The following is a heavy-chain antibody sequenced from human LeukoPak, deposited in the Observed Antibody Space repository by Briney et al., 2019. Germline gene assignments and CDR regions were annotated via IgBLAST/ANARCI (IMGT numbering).Heavy chain of an antibody. D-gene: IGHD3-22*01. CDR3: ARSGSTGYSLDY. Sequence: GASVKVSCKASGYSFTGYFIHWVRQAPGQGLEWMGCIDPNSGDTKYAQKFQGRVSMPRDTSTRTAYMELSRLRSDDTAVYFCARSGSTGYSLDYWGQGTLVTVSP. CDR1: GYSFTGYF. V-gene: IGHV1-2*02. CDR2: IDPNSGDT. J-gene: IGHJ4*02.